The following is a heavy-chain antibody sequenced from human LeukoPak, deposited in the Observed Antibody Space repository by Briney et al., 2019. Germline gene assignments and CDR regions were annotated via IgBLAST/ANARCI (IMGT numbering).Heavy chain of an antibody. Sequence: GGSLRLSCAASGFTFSSYEMNWVRQAPGKGLEGVSYISSSGSTIYYADSVKGRFTISRDNAKNSLYLQMNSLRAEDTAVYYCARDGDYGGNPGWVDYWGQGTLVTVSS. CDR1: GFTFSSYE. V-gene: IGHV3-48*03. CDR3: ARDGDYGGNPGWVDY. CDR2: ISSSGSTI. D-gene: IGHD4-23*01. J-gene: IGHJ4*02.